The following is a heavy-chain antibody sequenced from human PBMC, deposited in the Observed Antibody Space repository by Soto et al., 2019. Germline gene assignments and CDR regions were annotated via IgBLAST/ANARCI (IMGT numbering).Heavy chain of an antibody. J-gene: IGHJ4*02. Sequence: PGESLKISCQGSGYSFTTYWIGWVRQMPGKGLEWMGIIYPGDSDTRYSPSFEGQVTISADKSITTAYLQWSSLKASDTAIYYCARHTKYSSSTRYFDYWGQGTRVTVSS. D-gene: IGHD6-6*01. CDR3: ARHTKYSSSTRYFDY. V-gene: IGHV5-51*01. CDR2: IYPGDSDT. CDR1: GYSFTTYW.